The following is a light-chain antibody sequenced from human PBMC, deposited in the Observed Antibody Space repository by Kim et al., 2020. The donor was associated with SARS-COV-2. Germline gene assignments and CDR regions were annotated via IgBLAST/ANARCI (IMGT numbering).Light chain of an antibody. CDR3: SSYTSSSTLV. J-gene: IGLJ2*01. CDR1: SSDVGVFNY. V-gene: IGLV2-14*03. CDR2: DVS. Sequence: GQSLTISCTGTSSDVGVFNYVSWYQQHPGKAPKLMIYDVSNRPSGVSNRFSGSKSGNTASLTISGLQAEDEADYYCSSYTSSSTLVFGGGTKLTVL.